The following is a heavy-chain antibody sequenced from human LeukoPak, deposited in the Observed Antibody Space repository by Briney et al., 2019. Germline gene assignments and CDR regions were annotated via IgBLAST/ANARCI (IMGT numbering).Heavy chain of an antibody. V-gene: IGHV1-2*02. D-gene: IGHD1/OR15-1a*01. J-gene: IGHJ4*02. CDR3: AREEQYNNFFDY. Sequence: GASVRVSCKASGYTLTDYYIHWVRQAPGQGLEWMGWINPNSGDTTYAQKFQGRVTMTRDTSTSSAYMDLSRLNSDDTAVYFCAREEQYNNFFDYWGPGTLVTVSS. CDR1: GYTLTDYY. CDR2: INPNSGDT.